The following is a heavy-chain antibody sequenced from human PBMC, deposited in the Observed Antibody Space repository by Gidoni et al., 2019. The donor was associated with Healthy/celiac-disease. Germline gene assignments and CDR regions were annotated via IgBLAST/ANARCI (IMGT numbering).Heavy chain of an antibody. D-gene: IGHD3-10*01. J-gene: IGHJ6*04. CDR1: GFTFSSYS. V-gene: IGHV3-48*01. Sequence: EVQLVESGGGLVQPGGSLSLSCAASGFTFSSYSMTWVRQAPGKGLEWVSYMSSSSGSIYYADSVKGRFTISRDNAKNSLYLQMNSLRGEDTAVYYWARADPLLWFGDSTDVWGKGTTVTVSS. CDR2: MSSSSGSI. CDR3: ARADPLLWFGDSTDV.